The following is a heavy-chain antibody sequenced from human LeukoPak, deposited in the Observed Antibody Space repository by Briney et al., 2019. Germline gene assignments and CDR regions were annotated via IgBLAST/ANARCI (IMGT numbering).Heavy chain of an antibody. CDR2: IWYDGSNK. CDR1: GFTFSSYG. J-gene: IGHJ4*02. D-gene: IGHD3-10*01. CDR3: ARGPPLDWFGESIGY. V-gene: IGHV3-33*01. Sequence: GGSLRLSCAASGFTFSSYGMHWVRQAPGKGLEWVAVIWYDGSNKYYADSVKGRFTISRDNSKNTLYLQMNSLRAEDTAVYYCARGPPLDWFGESIGYWGQGTLVTVSS.